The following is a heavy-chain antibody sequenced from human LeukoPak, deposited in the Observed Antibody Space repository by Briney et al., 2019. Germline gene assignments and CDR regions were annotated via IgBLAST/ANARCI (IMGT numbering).Heavy chain of an antibody. J-gene: IGHJ4*02. Sequence: GESLKISCKGSGYSFTNNWITWVRQMPGKGLEWMGRIDPSDSDTTYSPSFQGHVSISVDKSISTAFLQWSSLKASDTAMYYCARLGNTGWATNFDYWGQGTLVIVSS. CDR2: IDPSDSDT. CDR1: GYSFTNNW. V-gene: IGHV5-10-1*01. D-gene: IGHD5-24*01. CDR3: ARLGNTGWATNFDY.